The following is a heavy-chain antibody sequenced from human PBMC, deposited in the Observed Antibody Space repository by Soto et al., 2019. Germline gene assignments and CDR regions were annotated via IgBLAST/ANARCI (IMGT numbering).Heavy chain of an antibody. CDR1: GFTFDDYA. V-gene: IGHV3-9*01. J-gene: IGHJ4*02. CDR3: AKDNSRRVATPDY. CDR2: ISWNSGSI. D-gene: IGHD5-12*01. Sequence: EVQLVESGGGLVQPGRSLRLSCAASGFTFDDYAMHWVRQAPGKGLEWVSGISWNSGSIGYADSVKGRFTISRDNAKNYLYLQMNSLRAEDTALYYCAKDNSRRVATPDYWGQGTLVTVSS.